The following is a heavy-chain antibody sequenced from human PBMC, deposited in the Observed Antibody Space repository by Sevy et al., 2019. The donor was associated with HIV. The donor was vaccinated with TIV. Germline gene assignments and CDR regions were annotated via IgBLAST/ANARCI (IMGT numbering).Heavy chain of an antibody. CDR2: INHSAST. Sequence: SETLSLTCAVYGGSFSGYYWSWIRQPPGKGLEWIGEINHSASTNYNPSLKSRVTISVDTSKNQFSLKLSSVTAADTAVYYCARRTNYDSSGYYDYWGQGTLVTVSS. CDR1: GGSFSGYY. V-gene: IGHV4-34*01. J-gene: IGHJ4*02. CDR3: ARRTNYDSSGYYDY. D-gene: IGHD3-22*01.